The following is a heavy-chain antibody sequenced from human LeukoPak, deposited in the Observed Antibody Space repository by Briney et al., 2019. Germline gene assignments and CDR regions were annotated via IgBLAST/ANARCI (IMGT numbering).Heavy chain of an antibody. CDR1: GYAFTSYY. CDR2: INPNSGGT. V-gene: IGHV1-2*02. D-gene: IGHD2-2*01. CDR3: ARESQDVVVPYYYMDV. J-gene: IGHJ6*03. Sequence: ASVKVSCKASGYAFTSYYMHWVRQAPGQGLEWMGWINPNSGGTNYAQKFQGRVTMTRDTSISTAHMELSRLRSDDTAVYYCARESQDVVVPYYYMDVWGKGTTVTVSS.